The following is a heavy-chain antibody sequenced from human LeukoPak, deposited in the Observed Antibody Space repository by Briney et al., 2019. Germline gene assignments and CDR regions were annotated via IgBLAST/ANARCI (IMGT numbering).Heavy chain of an antibody. CDR3: TRPQCAYTVDHYLDP. Sequence: PGGSLRLSCKASGFTFSDYAIHWVRQAPGKGLEWVAAVSYDGSYQSYADSVKGRFTISKDNAKNTLSLQMDSLRPDDTAMYFCTRPQCAYTVDHYLDPWGQGTLVTVSS. V-gene: IGHV3-30-3*01. CDR2: VSYDGSYQ. J-gene: IGHJ5*02. D-gene: IGHD3-16*01. CDR1: GFTFSDYA.